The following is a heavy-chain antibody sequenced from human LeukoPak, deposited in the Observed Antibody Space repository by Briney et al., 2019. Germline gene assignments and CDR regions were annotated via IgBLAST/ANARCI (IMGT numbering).Heavy chain of an antibody. J-gene: IGHJ4*02. CDR1: RFIFSHYW. D-gene: IGHD3-16*01. Sequence: GGSLRLSCAASRFIFSHYWMTWVRQAPGKGVEWVANINQDASDKHYADSVKGRFTTSRDNAKNSLYLQMNGLRVEDTAVYYCLGGVAADYWGRGTLVTVSS. V-gene: IGHV3-7*01. CDR3: LGGVAADY. CDR2: INQDASDK.